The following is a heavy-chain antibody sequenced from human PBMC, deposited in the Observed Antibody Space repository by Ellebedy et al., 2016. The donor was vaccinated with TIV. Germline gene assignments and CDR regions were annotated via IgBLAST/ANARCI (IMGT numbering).Heavy chain of an antibody. J-gene: IGHJ4*02. V-gene: IGHV3-23*01. CDR1: GFTFDNYA. Sequence: GESLKISCAAYGFTFDNYAMSWVRQAPGKGLEWVSSISGSGAATYYADSVKGRFAISRDNFKKTLYLQMASLRAEDTAVYYCAKDPALVYDTSYYYLDFWGQGTLVSVSS. D-gene: IGHD3-22*01. CDR3: AKDPALVYDTSYYYLDF. CDR2: ISGSGAAT.